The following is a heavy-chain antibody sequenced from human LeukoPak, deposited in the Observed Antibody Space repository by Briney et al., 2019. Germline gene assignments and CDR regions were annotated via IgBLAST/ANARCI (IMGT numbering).Heavy chain of an antibody. CDR3: AKEGYYGSGSYRHFDY. J-gene: IGHJ4*02. D-gene: IGHD3-10*01. Sequence: GGSLRLSCAASGFTFSNYAMNWVRQAPGKGLEWVSTISSSVGSTYYADSVKGRFTISRDNSKNTLYLQMNSLRAEDTAVYYCAKEGYYGSGSYRHFDYWGQGTLVTVSS. CDR1: GFTFSNYA. CDR2: ISSSVGST. V-gene: IGHV3-23*01.